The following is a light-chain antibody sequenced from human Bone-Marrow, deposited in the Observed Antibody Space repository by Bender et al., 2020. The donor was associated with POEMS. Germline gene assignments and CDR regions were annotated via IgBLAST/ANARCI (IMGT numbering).Light chain of an antibody. CDR3: QTYDSILSVV. CDR2: ANT. Sequence: QSVVTQPPSVSGAPGQRVTISCTGSSANIGAGFDVQWYQQLPGAAPKLLIYANTNRPSGVPDRFSGSKSGTSASLAITGLQAEDEADYYCQTYDSILSVVFGGGTKLTVL. V-gene: IGLV1-40*01. CDR1: SANIGAGFD. J-gene: IGLJ3*02.